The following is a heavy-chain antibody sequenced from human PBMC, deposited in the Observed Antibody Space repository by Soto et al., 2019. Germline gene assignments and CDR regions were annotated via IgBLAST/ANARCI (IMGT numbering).Heavy chain of an antibody. J-gene: IGHJ6*02. CDR1: GGSITNNDW. D-gene: IGHD3-3*01. V-gene: IGHV4-4*02. Sequence: QVQLQESATGLVKPSGTLSLTCVVSGGSITNNDWWSWVRQSPGKVLEWIEEIHHSGSPNYNPSLRSRVPTSVDTSKNHLSLELCAVTGADTAVYFCVSNGYYSMGVWGQGPTVTVSS. CDR2: IHHSGSP. CDR3: VSNGYYSMGV.